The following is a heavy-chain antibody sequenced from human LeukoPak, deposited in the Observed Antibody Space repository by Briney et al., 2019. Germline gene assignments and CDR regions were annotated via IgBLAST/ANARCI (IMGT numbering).Heavy chain of an antibody. Sequence: SEGSLRLSCAASAFTFSDYAMTWVRQAPGKGLEWVSAITGSGGTTYYADSVKGRFTISRDNSKNTLYLQMNSLRAEDTALYYCARGSYSYGYFGSYWGQGTLVTVSS. CDR3: ARGSYSYGYFGSY. CDR2: ITGSGGTT. CDR1: AFTFSDYA. V-gene: IGHV3-23*01. D-gene: IGHD5-18*01. J-gene: IGHJ4*02.